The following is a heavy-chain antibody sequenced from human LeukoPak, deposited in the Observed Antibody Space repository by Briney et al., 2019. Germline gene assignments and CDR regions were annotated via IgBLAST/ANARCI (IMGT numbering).Heavy chain of an antibody. CDR3: AGTMVRRYNWFDP. V-gene: IGHV4-31*03. D-gene: IGHD3-10*01. J-gene: IGHJ5*02. Sequence: SQTLSLTCTVSGGSISSGGYYWSWIRQHPGKGLEWIGYIYYSGSTYYNPSLKSRVTISVDTSKNQFSLKLSSVTAADTAVYYCAGTMVRRYNWFDPWGQGTLVTVSS. CDR1: GGSISSGGYY. CDR2: IYYSGST.